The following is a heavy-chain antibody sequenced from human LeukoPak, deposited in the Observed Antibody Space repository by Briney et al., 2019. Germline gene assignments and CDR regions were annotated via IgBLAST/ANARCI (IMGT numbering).Heavy chain of an antibody. CDR1: GGSLSGSY. V-gene: IGHV4-34*01. CDR3: ARARRDSGYYKVDY. Sequence: PSETLSLTCAVYGGSLSGSYWSWIRQPPGKGLEWIGEINHSGSANYNPSLKSRVTLSIDKSKNQFSLNVNSVTAADTAVCYCARARRDSGYYKVDYWGQGTLVTVSS. J-gene: IGHJ4*02. CDR2: INHSGSA. D-gene: IGHD3-3*01.